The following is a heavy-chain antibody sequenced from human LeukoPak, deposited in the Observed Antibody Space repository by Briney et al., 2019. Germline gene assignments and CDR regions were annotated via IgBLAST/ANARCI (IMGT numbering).Heavy chain of an antibody. CDR2: INHSGST. D-gene: IGHD2-2*01. CDR3: ARDGGVVVPNAPAAFDI. J-gene: IGHJ3*02. CDR1: GGSFSGYY. Sequence: SETLSLTCAVYGGSFSGYYWSWIRQPPGKGLEWVGEINHSGSTNYNPSLKRRVTISVDTSKNQFSLKLRSLTAADTAIYYCARDGGVVVPNAPAAFDIWGQGTMVTVSS. V-gene: IGHV4-34*01.